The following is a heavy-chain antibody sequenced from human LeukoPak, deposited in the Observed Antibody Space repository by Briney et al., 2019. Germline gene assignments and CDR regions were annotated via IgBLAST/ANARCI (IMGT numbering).Heavy chain of an antibody. Sequence: GGSLRLSCAASGFIVNTNYMTWVRQAPGRGLEWVSFIYADGNTYYADSVKGRFTISRDISKNAVYLQMNSLRAEDTAVYYCAKGQDYYDPYYFDYWGQGTLVTVSS. J-gene: IGHJ4*02. CDR3: AKGQDYYDPYYFDY. CDR2: IYADGNT. V-gene: IGHV3-53*01. CDR1: GFIVNTNY. D-gene: IGHD3-22*01.